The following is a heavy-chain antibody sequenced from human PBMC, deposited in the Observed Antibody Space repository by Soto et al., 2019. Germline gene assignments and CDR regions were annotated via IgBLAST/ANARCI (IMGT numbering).Heavy chain of an antibody. V-gene: IGHV3-23*01. Sequence: GGSLRLSCAASGFTFSSYAMSWVRQAPGKGLEWVSAISGSGGSTYYADSVKGRFTISGDNSKNTLYLQMNSLRAEDTAVYYCAKKNIAAAANNWFDPWGQGTLVTVSS. D-gene: IGHD6-13*01. CDR3: AKKNIAAAANNWFDP. CDR2: ISGSGGST. CDR1: GFTFSSYA. J-gene: IGHJ5*02.